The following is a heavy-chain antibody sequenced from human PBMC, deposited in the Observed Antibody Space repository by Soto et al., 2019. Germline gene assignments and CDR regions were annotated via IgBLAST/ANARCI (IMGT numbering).Heavy chain of an antibody. Sequence: SETLSLTCSVSRAFINSGGFYYSWIRQPPGKGLEWLGYIFHSGSTLYNPSLRGRLTLSADTSRNQLSLYLTSVTAADTAVHYCVSGGIAGHWFDPWGQGILVPVSS. CDR1: RAFINSGGFY. V-gene: IGHV4-31*03. J-gene: IGHJ5*02. CDR2: IFHSGST. D-gene: IGHD2-15*01. CDR3: VSGGIAGHWFDP.